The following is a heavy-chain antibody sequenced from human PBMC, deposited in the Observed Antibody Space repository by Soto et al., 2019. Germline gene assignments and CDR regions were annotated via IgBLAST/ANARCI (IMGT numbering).Heavy chain of an antibody. CDR3: EKDQLRLYDFLNGYSKEFHT. D-gene: IGHD3-3*01. CDR1: GFTFSSYE. CDR2: ISSSGSTI. J-gene: IGHJ5*01. Sequence: GVSLRLSCAASGFTFSSYEMNWVRQAPGKGLEWVSYISSSGSTIYYADSVKGRFTISRDNAKNSLYLQMNSLRAEDKAVYYCEKDQLRLYDFLNGYSKEFHTCVHGTLVTVSS. V-gene: IGHV3-48*03.